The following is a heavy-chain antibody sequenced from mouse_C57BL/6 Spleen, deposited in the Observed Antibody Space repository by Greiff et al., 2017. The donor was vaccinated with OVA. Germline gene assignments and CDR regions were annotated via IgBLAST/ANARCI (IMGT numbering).Heavy chain of an antibody. CDR3: ARAYYSNYEFAY. CDR2: IDPSESYT. Sequence: VQLQQPGAELVMPGASVKLSCKASGYTFTSYWMHWVKQRPGKGLEWIGEIDPSESYTNYNKKFKGKSTLTVDKSSSTAYMQLSSLTSEDSAVYYCARAYYSNYEFAYWGQGTLVTVSA. CDR1: GYTFTSYW. J-gene: IGHJ3*01. V-gene: IGHV1-69*01. D-gene: IGHD2-5*01.